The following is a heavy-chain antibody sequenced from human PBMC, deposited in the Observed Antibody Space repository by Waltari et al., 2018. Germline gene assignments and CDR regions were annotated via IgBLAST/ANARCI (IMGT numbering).Heavy chain of an antibody. J-gene: IGHJ4*02. CDR2: VSNRGST. CDR3: ARIYDGYALTKATVYFDS. Sequence: QVQLQESGPGLVKPSGTLSLTWSLSGDSLNLFIRWSWVRQTPGQGLEWIGDVSNRGSTTDDASLKDRVSMSVNLSKHQFFLSLVSVTAADTAVYYCARIYDGYALTKATVYFDSWGRGIQVTVSS. V-gene: IGHV4-4*02. CDR1: GDSLNLFIR. D-gene: IGHD3-16*01.